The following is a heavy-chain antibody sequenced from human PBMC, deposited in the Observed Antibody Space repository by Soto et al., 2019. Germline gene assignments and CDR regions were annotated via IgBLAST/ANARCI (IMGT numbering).Heavy chain of an antibody. V-gene: IGHV2-5*02. J-gene: IGHJ4*02. CDR2: IFWDDDK. CDR1: GFSLNTNGVG. Sequence: ESGPTLVNPTQTLTLTCTFSGFSLNTNGVGVGWIRQPPGKALEWLAVIFWDDDKRYSPSLQNRLTITRDTSKNQVFLTMTNMDPVDTATYYCAHRLTGFMYWGQGTLVTVSS. CDR3: AHRLTGFMY.